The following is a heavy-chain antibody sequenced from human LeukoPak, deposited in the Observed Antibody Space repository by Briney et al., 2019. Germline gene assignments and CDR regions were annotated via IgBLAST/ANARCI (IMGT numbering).Heavy chain of an antibody. CDR3: AREDASGFDY. Sequence: GGSLRLSCAASGFTFSSYSLNWVRQAPGKGLEWVSYISSSGRTIYYADSVKGRFTISRDNAKNSLYLQMNSLRAEDTAVYYCAREDASGFDYWGRGTLVTVSS. CDR2: ISSSGRTI. J-gene: IGHJ4*02. CDR1: GFTFSSYS. V-gene: IGHV3-48*04. D-gene: IGHD6-25*01.